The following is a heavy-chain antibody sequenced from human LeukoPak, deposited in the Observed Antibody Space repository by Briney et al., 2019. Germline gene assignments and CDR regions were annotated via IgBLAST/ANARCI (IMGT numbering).Heavy chain of an antibody. CDR2: IYPGDSQT. CDR1: VYSFANYW. Sequence: GESLKISCKGSVYSFANYWIGWVRQMPGKGLEWMGIIYPGDSQTRYSPSFQGQVTISADRFISTAYLQWSSLKASDTAIYYCARSSVNWFDPWGQGTLVTVSS. J-gene: IGHJ5*02. CDR3: ARSSVNWFDP. D-gene: IGHD3-3*01. V-gene: IGHV5-51*01.